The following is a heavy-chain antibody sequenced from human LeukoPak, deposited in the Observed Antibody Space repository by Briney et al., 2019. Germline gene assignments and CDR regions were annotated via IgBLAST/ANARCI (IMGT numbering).Heavy chain of an antibody. D-gene: IGHD3-3*01. Sequence: QPGGSLRLSCEASGFSFSSYATSWVRQAPGKGLEWVSGISGSGGTTYYAGSVKGRFTISRDISKNTLYLQMSGLRAGDTAVYYCARDLYADFWSGSVFDYWGRGTLVTVSS. CDR3: ARDLYADFWSGSVFDY. CDR1: GFSFSSYA. CDR2: ISGSGGTT. J-gene: IGHJ4*02. V-gene: IGHV3-23*01.